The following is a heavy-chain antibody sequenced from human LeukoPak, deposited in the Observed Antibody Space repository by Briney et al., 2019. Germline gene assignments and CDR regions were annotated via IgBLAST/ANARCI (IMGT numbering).Heavy chain of an antibody. V-gene: IGHV1-69*13. CDR1: GGTFSSYA. J-gene: IGHJ4*02. CDR2: IIPIFGTA. CDR3: ATFRGYSYGRVPYYFDY. D-gene: IGHD5-18*01. Sequence: SVKVSCKASGGTFSSYAISWVRQAPGQGLEWMGGIIPIFGTANYAQKFQGRVTITADESTSTAYVELSSLRSEDTAVYYCATFRGYSYGRVPYYFDYWGQGTLVTVSS.